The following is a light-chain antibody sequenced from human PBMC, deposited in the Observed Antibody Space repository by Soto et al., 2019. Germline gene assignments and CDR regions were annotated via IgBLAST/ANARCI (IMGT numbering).Light chain of an antibody. CDR3: QQTDSYPST. J-gene: IGKJ4*01. CDR2: AAS. CDR1: QGISSF. V-gene: IGKV1-9*01. Sequence: IQLTQSPSSLSASVVDRVTITCRASQGISSFLAWYQQRPGKAPKLLIYAASTLQTGVPSRFSGSGSATDFTLTINSLQPEDFATYYCQQTDSYPSTFGGGTKVDIK.